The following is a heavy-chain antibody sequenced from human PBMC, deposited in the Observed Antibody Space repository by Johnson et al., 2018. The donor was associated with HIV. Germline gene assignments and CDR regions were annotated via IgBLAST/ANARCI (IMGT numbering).Heavy chain of an antibody. CDR1: GFTFSDYY. Sequence: QVQLVESGGGVVQPGGSLRLSCAASGFTFSDYYMSWIRQAPGKGLEWVSYISSSGSTIYYADSVKGRFTISRDNAKNSLYLQMNSLRAEDTALYYCARDRDLGRAFDIWGQGTMVTVSS. D-gene: IGHD1-26*01. V-gene: IGHV3-11*01. CDR3: ARDRDLGRAFDI. CDR2: ISSSGSTI. J-gene: IGHJ3*02.